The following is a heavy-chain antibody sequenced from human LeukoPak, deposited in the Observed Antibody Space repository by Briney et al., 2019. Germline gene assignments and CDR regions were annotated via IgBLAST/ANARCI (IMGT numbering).Heavy chain of an antibody. CDR2: VSPSHTTR. D-gene: IGHD3-3*02. V-gene: IGHV1-18*01. CDR3: ARDYILPLETDNGDGFAI. J-gene: IGHJ3*02. CDR1: GYTFRRYS. Sequence: GASVKVSCKASGYTFRRYSSSWVRQAPGKGFEWMGWVSPSHTTRVYAQEFKGRVTMTADTKTNTVSMELRSLRLDDTAVYFCARDYILPLETDNGDGFAIWGQGTVVTVSS.